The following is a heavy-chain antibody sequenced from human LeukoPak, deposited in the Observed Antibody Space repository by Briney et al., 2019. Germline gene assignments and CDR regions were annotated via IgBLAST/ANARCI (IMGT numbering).Heavy chain of an antibody. J-gene: IGHJ4*02. V-gene: IGHV3-64*01. CDR3: TREKCSGGSCLMGIDY. D-gene: IGHD2-15*01. Sequence: GGSLRLSCAASGFTFSNYAMHWVRQAPGKGLEYVSAINSEGYSTYYVNSVRGRFTISRDNSKNTLYLQMGSLRREDMAVYYCTREKCSGGSCLMGIDYWGQGTLVTVSS. CDR2: INSEGYST. CDR1: GFTFSNYA.